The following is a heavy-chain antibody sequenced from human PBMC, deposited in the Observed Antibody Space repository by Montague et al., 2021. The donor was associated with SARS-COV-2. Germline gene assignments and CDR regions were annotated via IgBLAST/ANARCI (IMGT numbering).Heavy chain of an antibody. CDR2: VDYSGLT. D-gene: IGHD3-10*01. CDR1: RDSISSHNYF. V-gene: IGHV4-39*01. CDR3: ARGARQGYGFRLGSFDS. Sequence: SETLSLTCTVSRDSISSHNYFWAWIRQPPGKGLEWIGSVDYSGLTFYNPSLESRVTMSVDTSKNQFSLKLSSVTAADTAMYYCARGARQGYGFRLGSFDSWGQGTLVTVSS. J-gene: IGHJ4*02.